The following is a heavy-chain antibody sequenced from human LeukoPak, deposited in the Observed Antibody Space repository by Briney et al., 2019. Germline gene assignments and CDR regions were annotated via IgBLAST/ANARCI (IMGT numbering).Heavy chain of an antibody. CDR2: INRDGSST. V-gene: IGHV3-74*01. CDR1: GVTFSSYW. D-gene: IGHD1-26*01. J-gene: IGHJ4*02. CDR3: ARVRWEHQYYFDY. Sequence: PGGSLRLSCAAAGVTFSSYWRHWVGEAPERGLEGVSHINRDGSSTTYTDSVKSRFTISRDNATNPLYLHMHNHRAKDTAVYYCARVRWEHQYYFDYWGQGTLVTVSS.